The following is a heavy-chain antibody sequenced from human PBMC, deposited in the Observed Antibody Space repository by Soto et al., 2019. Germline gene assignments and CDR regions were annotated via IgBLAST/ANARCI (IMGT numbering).Heavy chain of an antibody. D-gene: IGHD3-22*01. J-gene: IGHJ4*02. Sequence: SGPTLVNPTQTLTLTCTFSGFSLSTSGMCVSWIRQPPGKALEWLARIDWDDDKCYSTSLKTRLTISKDTSKNQVVLTMTNMDPVDTATYYCARIYGSYDSSGYSLLYFDYWGQGTLVTVSS. V-gene: IGHV2-70*11. CDR3: ARIYGSYDSSGYSLLYFDY. CDR1: GFSLSTSGMC. CDR2: IDWDDDK.